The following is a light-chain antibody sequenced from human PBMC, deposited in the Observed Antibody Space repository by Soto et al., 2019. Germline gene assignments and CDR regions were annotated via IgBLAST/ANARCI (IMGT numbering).Light chain of an antibody. CDR2: AAS. CDR1: ETISTF. CDR3: QQSYDISPIT. V-gene: IGKV1-39*01. J-gene: IGKJ5*01. Sequence: DIPMTQSPSSLSVSVGDRVTMTCRASETISTFLNWYQVKPEKAPKLLIYAASTLQDGVPSRFSGSGSGTDFTLTINSLQPEDFASYYCQQSYDISPITFGQGTRLEI.